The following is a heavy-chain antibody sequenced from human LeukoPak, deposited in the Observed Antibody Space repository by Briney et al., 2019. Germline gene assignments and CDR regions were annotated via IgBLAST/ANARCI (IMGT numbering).Heavy chain of an antibody. V-gene: IGHV3-9*01. Sequence: GGALRLSCAPSGFTFVDYAMHGVRHAPGRGREGVSGSSWNSGSIGYADSVKGRFTISRDNAKNSLYLQMNSLRAEDTALYYCAKDISSYSSGYYYYYGMDVWGQGTTVTVSS. CDR2: SSWNSGSI. J-gene: IGHJ6*02. CDR3: AKDISSYSSGYYYYYGMDV. D-gene: IGHD3-22*01. CDR1: GFTFVDYA.